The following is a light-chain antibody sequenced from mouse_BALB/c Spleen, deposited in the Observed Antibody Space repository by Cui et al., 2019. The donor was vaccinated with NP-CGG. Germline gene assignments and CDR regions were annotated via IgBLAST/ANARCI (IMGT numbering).Light chain of an antibody. CDR2: GTN. Sequence: QAVLTQESALTTSPGETVTLTCRSSTGAVTTNNYANWVQEKPDHLFTGLIGGTNNRAPGVPARFSGSLIGDKAALTITGAKTEDEAIYFCALWYSNHWVFGGGTKLTVL. CDR3: ALWYSNHWV. J-gene: IGLJ1*01. V-gene: IGLV1*01. CDR1: TGAVTTNNY.